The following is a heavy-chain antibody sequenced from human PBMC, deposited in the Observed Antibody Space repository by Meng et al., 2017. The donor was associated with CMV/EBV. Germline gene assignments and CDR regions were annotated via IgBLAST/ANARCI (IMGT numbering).Heavy chain of an antibody. CDR1: GYTFTSDG. CDR3: ARDQATVDFWGGYYSSYYGMDV. Sequence: ASVKVSCKASGYTFTSDGISWVRQAPGQGLEWMGWISAYNGNTNYAQKLQGRVTMTADTYTSTAYMGLRSLRSDDTAVYYCARDQATVDFWGGYYSSYYGMDVWGQGTTVTVSS. J-gene: IGHJ6*02. V-gene: IGHV1-18*01. CDR2: ISAYNGNT. D-gene: IGHD3-3*01.